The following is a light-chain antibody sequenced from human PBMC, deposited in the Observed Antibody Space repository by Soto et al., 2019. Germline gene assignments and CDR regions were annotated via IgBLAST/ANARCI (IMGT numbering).Light chain of an antibody. Sequence: QSVLTQPASVSGSPGQSITISCSGTSSDVGDFYYVSWYQQHPGKAPKLIIYEVTNRPSGVSDRFSASKSGTTASLTISGLQAEDEADYYCSSYTSSSAPYVLGTGTKVTVL. J-gene: IGLJ1*01. CDR3: SSYTSSSAPYV. CDR2: EVT. CDR1: SSDVGDFYY. V-gene: IGLV2-14*01.